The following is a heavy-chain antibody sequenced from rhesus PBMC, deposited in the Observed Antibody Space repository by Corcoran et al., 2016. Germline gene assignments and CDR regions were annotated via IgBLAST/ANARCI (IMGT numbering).Heavy chain of an antibody. D-gene: IGHD4-29*01. V-gene: IGHV4-122*02. CDR2: ITYSGSN. J-gene: IGHJ4*01. CDR1: GGSISSGYYY. Sequence: QVQLQESGPGLVKPSETLSLTCAVSGGSISSGYYYWSWIRQPPGKRLEWICYITYSGSNSYNPSPKGRVTISRDTSKNQVSLKLGSVTAADTAVYYCARGRGSSYVDYWGQGVLVTVSS. CDR3: ARGRGSSYVDY.